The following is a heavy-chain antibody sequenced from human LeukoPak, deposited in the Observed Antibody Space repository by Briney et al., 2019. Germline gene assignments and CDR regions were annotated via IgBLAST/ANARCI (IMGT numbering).Heavy chain of an antibody. CDR2: MNPNSGNT. V-gene: IGHV1-8*01. Sequence: ASVKVSCKASGYTFTSYDINWVRQATGQGLEWMGWMNPNSGNTGYAQKFQGRVTMTRNTSISTAYMELSSLRSEDTAVYYCARAPTAGGDTAMATGYWFDPWGQGTLVTVSS. CDR1: GYTFTSYD. J-gene: IGHJ5*02. CDR3: ARAPTAGGDTAMATGYWFDP. D-gene: IGHD5-18*01.